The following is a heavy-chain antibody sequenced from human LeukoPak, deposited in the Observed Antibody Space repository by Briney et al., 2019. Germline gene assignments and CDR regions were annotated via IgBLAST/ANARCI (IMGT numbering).Heavy chain of an antibody. Sequence: GESLKISCKGSGYSFTSYWIGWVRQMPGKGLEWMGIIYPGDSDTRYSPSFQGQVTISADKSISTAYLQWSSLKASDTAMYYCARQDCSWYSNGAFDIWGQGTMVTVSS. D-gene: IGHD6-13*01. CDR3: ARQDCSWYSNGAFDI. CDR1: GYSFTSYW. CDR2: IYPGDSDT. J-gene: IGHJ3*02. V-gene: IGHV5-51*01.